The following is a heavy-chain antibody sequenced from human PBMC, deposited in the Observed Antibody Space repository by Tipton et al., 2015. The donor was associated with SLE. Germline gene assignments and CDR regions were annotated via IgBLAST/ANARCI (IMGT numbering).Heavy chain of an antibody. Sequence: TLSLTCTVSGGSISSSSYYWGRIRQPPGKGLEWIGEINHSGSTNYNPSLKSRVTISVDTSKNQFSLKLSSVTAADTAVYYCVSGYLDYWGQGTLVTVSS. CDR3: VSGYLDY. CDR2: INHSGST. V-gene: IGHV4-39*07. CDR1: GGSISSSSYY. J-gene: IGHJ4*02.